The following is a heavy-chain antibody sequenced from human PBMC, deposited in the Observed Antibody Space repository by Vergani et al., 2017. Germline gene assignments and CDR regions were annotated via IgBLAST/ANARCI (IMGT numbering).Heavy chain of an antibody. D-gene: IGHD3-10*01. Sequence: QVQLVQSGAEVKKPGSSVKVSCKASGGTFSSYTISWVRQAPGQGLEWMGRIIPILGIANYAQKFQGRVTITADKSTSTAYMELSSLRAEDTAVYYCAKEVLLWFGGYFDYWGQGTLVTVSS. CDR3: AKEVLLWFGGYFDY. V-gene: IGHV1-69*08. CDR1: GGTFSSYT. CDR2: IIPILGIA. J-gene: IGHJ4*02.